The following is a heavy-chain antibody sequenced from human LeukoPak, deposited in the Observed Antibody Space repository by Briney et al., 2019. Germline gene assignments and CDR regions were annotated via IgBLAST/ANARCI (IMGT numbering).Heavy chain of an antibody. J-gene: IGHJ4*02. V-gene: IGHV3-7*01. CDR2: IMEDGSVN. Sequence: PGQSLRLSCAASGLTFGVFWMSWVRQAAGKGLEWVGNIMEDGSVNIYVNFVKGRPTLSRDQAKSSMFLQMNNFIVEDTAVNYCVKERVCITFDYLGQGILVT. CDR1: GLTFGVFW. CDR3: VKERVCITFDY.